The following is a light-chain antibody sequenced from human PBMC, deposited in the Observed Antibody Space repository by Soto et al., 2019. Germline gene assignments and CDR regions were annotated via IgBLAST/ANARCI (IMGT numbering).Light chain of an antibody. J-gene: IGKJ1*01. Sequence: DIQMTQSPSTLSSSLVYIVTITCRASQTISSWLAWYQQKPGKAPKLLIYKASTLKSGVPSRFSGSGSGTEFTLIISSLQPDDFATYYCHHYNSYWETFGQGTKVDIK. CDR2: KAS. CDR3: HHYNSYWET. V-gene: IGKV1-5*03. CDR1: QTISSW.